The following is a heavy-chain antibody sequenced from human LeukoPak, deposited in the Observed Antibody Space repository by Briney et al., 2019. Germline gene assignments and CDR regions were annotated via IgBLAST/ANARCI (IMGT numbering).Heavy chain of an antibody. CDR2: INPNSGGT. D-gene: IGHD3-22*01. CDR1: GYTFIAYY. J-gene: IGHJ3*02. Sequence: ASVKVSCKASGYTFIAYYIHWVRQAPGQGLEWMGWINPNSGGTSYTQKFQGRVTMTRDTSTSTVYMELSSLRSEDTAVYYCARVKSYYYDTSDKDAFDIWGQGTMVTASS. V-gene: IGHV1-2*02. CDR3: ARVKSYYYDTSDKDAFDI.